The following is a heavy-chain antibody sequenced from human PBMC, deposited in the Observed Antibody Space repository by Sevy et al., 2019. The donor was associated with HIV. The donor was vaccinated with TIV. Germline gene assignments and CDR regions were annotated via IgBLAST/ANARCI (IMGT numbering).Heavy chain of an antibody. Sequence: GGSLRLSCAASGFTFDDYAMHWVRQAPAKGLEWVSGISWNSGSIGYADSVKGRFTISRDNAKNSLYLQMNSLRAEDTALYYCAKDRSQQLGPIYDYYYGMDVWGQGTTVTVSS. CDR3: AKDRSQQLGPIYDYYYGMDV. D-gene: IGHD6-13*01. J-gene: IGHJ6*02. CDR2: ISWNSGSI. CDR1: GFTFDDYA. V-gene: IGHV3-9*01.